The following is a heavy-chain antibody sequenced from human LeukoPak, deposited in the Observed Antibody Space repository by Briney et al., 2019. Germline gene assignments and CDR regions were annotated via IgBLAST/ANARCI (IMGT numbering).Heavy chain of an antibody. CDR3: ARGGDTALGHGIDY. D-gene: IGHD5-18*01. Sequence: PSEPLSLTCTVSGGSISSGSYYWSWIRQPAGKGLAWIGRVYTSGSTNYNPSLKSRVTISVDTSKNQFSLKLSSVTAADTAVYYCARGGDTALGHGIDYWGQGTLVTVSS. V-gene: IGHV4-61*02. CDR1: GGSISSGSYY. J-gene: IGHJ4*02. CDR2: VYTSGST.